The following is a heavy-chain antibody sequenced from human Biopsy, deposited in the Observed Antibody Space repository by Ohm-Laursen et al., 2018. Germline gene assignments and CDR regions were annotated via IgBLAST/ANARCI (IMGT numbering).Heavy chain of an antibody. CDR1: GYTFTSSD. CDR3: GRAVRNQLLTDP. D-gene: IGHD1-7*01. Sequence: GSSVTVSCQASGYTFTSSDITWARQASGHGPEWLGLLNPVSGNSNFGQKFRGRVTVTSDTSISTAYMELSGLTSDDTATYYCGRAVRNQLLTDPWGQGTLVTVTS. CDR2: LNPVSGNS. V-gene: IGHV1-8*01. J-gene: IGHJ5*02.